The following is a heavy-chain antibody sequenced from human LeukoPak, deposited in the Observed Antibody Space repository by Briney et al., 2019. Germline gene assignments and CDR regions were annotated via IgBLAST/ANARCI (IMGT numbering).Heavy chain of an antibody. D-gene: IGHD5-24*01. V-gene: IGHV4-59*08. J-gene: IGHJ4*02. Sequence: PSETLSLTCAVYGGSFSGYYWSWIRQPPGKGLEWIGYIYYSGSTNYNPSLKSRVTISVDTSKNQFSLKLSSVTAADTAVYYCGGGDGYNSIYFDYWGQGTLVTVSS. CDR2: IYYSGST. CDR1: GGSFSGYY. CDR3: GGGDGYNSIYFDY.